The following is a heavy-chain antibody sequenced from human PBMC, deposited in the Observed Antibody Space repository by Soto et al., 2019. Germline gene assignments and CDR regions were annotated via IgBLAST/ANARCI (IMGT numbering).Heavy chain of an antibody. CDR3: ARGKGMEENYYYHGMDV. D-gene: IGHD1-1*01. V-gene: IGHV1-3*01. J-gene: IGHJ6*02. CDR1: GCSFSTYA. CDR2: INGGKGNT. Sequence: ASVKVSCKASGCSFSTYAMHCVGQAPVQWLEWMGWINGGKGNTKYSQKFKDRVTISRDTSASTGYMELSSLRFEDTAVYYCARGKGMEENYYYHGMDVWGPGTTVTVSS.